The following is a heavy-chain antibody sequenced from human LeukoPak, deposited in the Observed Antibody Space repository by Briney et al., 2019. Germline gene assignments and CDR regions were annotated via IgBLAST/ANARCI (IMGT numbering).Heavy chain of an antibody. V-gene: IGHV3-23*01. CDR1: GFTFSTYG. J-gene: IGHJ6*03. D-gene: IGHD6-13*01. CDR2: ISGSGGST. CDR3: AKGLQAAADYYYYYYMDV. Sequence: GGSLRLSCAASGFTFSTYGMSWVRQAPGKGLEWVSGISGSGGSTYYADSVKGRFTISRDNSKNTLYLQMNSLRAEDTAVYYCAKGLQAAADYYYYYYMDVWGKGTTVTISS.